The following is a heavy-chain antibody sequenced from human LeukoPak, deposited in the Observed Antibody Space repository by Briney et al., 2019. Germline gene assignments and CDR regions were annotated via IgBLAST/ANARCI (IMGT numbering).Heavy chain of an antibody. V-gene: IGHV3-21*01. D-gene: IGHD3-16*01. CDR1: GFIFSDYS. Sequence: PGGSLRLSCVASGFIFSDYSMDWVRQAPGKELEWVSSISSSSAYIFYSNSVKGRFTISRDNSKNTLYLQMNSLRAEDTAVYYCAKDLSRRNDWGYFDYWGQGTLVTVSS. CDR2: ISSSSAYI. CDR3: AKDLSRRNDWGYFDY. J-gene: IGHJ4*02.